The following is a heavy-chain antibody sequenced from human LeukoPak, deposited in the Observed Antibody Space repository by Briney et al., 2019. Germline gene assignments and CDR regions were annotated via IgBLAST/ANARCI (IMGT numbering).Heavy chain of an antibody. CDR1: GXSVSSNSAA. Sequence: SQTLSLTCAISGXSVSSNSAAWNWIRQSPSRGLEWLGRTYYRSKWYNEYAVSVKSRTTINPDTSKNQFSLHLNSVTPEDTAVYYCARGGFFAFDIWDQGTMVTVSS. CDR2: TYYRSKWYN. CDR3: ARGGFFAFDI. V-gene: IGHV6-1*01. J-gene: IGHJ3*02.